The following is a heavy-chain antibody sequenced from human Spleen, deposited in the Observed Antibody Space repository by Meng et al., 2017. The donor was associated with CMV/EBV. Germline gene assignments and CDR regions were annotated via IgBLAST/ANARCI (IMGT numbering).Heavy chain of an antibody. Sequence: GGSLRLSCAASGFTFSSYSMNWVRQAPGKGLEWVSSISSSSSYIYYADSVKGRFTISRDNAKNSLYLQMNSLRAEDTAVYYCARDIIRIVVVPAAIGYWGQGTLVTVSS. D-gene: IGHD2-2*01. J-gene: IGHJ4*02. CDR2: ISSSSSYI. V-gene: IGHV3-21*01. CDR1: GFTFSSYS. CDR3: ARDIIRIVVVPAAIGY.